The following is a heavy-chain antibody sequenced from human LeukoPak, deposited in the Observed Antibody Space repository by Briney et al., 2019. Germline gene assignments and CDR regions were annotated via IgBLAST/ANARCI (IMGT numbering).Heavy chain of an antibody. CDR3: VRDDDRSDNGLDY. V-gene: IGHV3-23*01. CDR1: GFTFIAYA. CDR2: ISGSGDST. J-gene: IGHJ4*02. D-gene: IGHD3-22*01. Sequence: GRSLRLSCAASGFTFIAYAMTWVRQAPGKGLEWVSGISGSGDSTYYADSVKGRCTISRDNSKNMLYLQMNSLRAEDTALYYCVRDDDRSDNGLDYWGQGTLVTVSS.